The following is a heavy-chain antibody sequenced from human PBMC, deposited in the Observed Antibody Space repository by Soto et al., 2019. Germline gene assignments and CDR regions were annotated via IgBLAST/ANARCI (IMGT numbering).Heavy chain of an antibody. CDR3: ARRGLNDQFVP. D-gene: IGHD1-1*01. J-gene: IGHJ5*02. CDR2: VSYVGST. Sequence: SETLSLTCTVSGASINISGYYWGWIRQSPGKGLEWIGSVSYVGSTYYNPSVKSRLSMSVDTSKNQFSLKLSSVTAADTAMYYCARRGLNDQFVPLGQG. CDR1: GASINISGYY. V-gene: IGHV4-39*01.